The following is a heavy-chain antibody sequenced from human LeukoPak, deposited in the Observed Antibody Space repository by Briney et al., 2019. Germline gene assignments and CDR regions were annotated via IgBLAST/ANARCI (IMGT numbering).Heavy chain of an antibody. D-gene: IGHD3-10*01. CDR3: ARDQGVWFGESYGMDV. CDR1: GFTFSTYW. Sequence: HPGGSLRLSCEASGFTFSTYWMSWVRQAPGKGPECVANIKPDGSDKYYVDSVKGRFTISRDNAKNSLYLQMNSLRAEDTAVYYCARDQGVWFGESYGMDVWGQGTTVTVSS. CDR2: IKPDGSDK. V-gene: IGHV3-7*01. J-gene: IGHJ6*02.